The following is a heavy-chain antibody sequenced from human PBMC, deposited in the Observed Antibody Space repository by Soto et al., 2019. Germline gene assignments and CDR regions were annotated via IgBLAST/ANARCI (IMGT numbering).Heavy chain of an antibody. Sequence: EVQLVESGGGVLQPGGSLRLSCAASGFTVSNYDMVWVRQAPGKGLEWVSFITSNSRTIKYMDAVEGRFTISTDNAKNSLNLQMNSLRDEDTAVYYCARSLGGGRWDYRGPGTLVTVSS. CDR3: ARSLGGGRWDY. D-gene: IGHD3-16*01. J-gene: IGHJ4*02. CDR1: GFTVSNYD. V-gene: IGHV3-48*02. CDR2: ITSNSRTI.